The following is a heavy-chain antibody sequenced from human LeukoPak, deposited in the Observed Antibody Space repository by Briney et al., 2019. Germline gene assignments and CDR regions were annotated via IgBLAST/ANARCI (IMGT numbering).Heavy chain of an antibody. Sequence: ASVKVSCKASGYTFTSYGISWVRQAPGQELEWMGWISAYNGNTNYAQKLQGRVTMTTDTSTSTAYMELRSLRSDDTAVYYCARDDEQLVPLDYWGQGTLVTVSS. V-gene: IGHV1-18*01. CDR2: ISAYNGNT. CDR1: GYTFTSYG. J-gene: IGHJ4*02. D-gene: IGHD6-6*01. CDR3: ARDDEQLVPLDY.